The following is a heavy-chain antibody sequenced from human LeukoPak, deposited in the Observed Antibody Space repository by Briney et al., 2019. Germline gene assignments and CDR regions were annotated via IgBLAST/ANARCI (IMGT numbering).Heavy chain of an antibody. J-gene: IGHJ1*01. D-gene: IGHD3-22*01. V-gene: IGHV1-69*05. CDR1: GGTFSSYA. Sequence: SVKVSCKASGGTFSSYAISWVRQAPGQGGEWMGGIIPIFGTANYAQKFQGRVTITTDESTSTAYMELSSLTSEDTAVYYCASPEPDSSGYYYLVSEYFQHWGQGTLVTVSS. CDR3: ASPEPDSSGYYYLVSEYFQH. CDR2: IIPIFGTA.